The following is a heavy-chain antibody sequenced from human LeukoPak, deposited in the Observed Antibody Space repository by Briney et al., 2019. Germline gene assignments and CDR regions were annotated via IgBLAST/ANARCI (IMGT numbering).Heavy chain of an antibody. CDR3: TRIIKLITMIVVVTKTCA. CDR1: GFTFSGSA. V-gene: IGHV3-73*01. J-gene: IGHJ4*02. Sequence: GGSLKLSCAASGFTFSGSAMHWVRQASGKGLEWVGRIRSKANSYATAYAASVKGRFTISRDDSKNTAYLQMNSLKTEDTAVYYCTRIIKLITMIVVVTKTCAWGQGTLVTVSS. CDR2: IRSKANSYAT. D-gene: IGHD3-22*01.